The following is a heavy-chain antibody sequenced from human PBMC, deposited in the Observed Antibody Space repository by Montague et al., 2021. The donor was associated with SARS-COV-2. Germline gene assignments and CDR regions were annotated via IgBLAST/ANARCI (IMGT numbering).Heavy chain of an antibody. CDR3: ARLLRSCSNGVCRTYYYYAMDV. CDR1: GGSISGYY. V-gene: IGHV4-59*01. J-gene: IGHJ6*02. Sequence: SETLSLTCTVSGGSISGYYWSWIRQSPGKGLEWIGYIYYSGSTKYNPFLESRVTVSVDRSTNQVSLTLSSVTPADTAVYYCARLLRSCSNGVCRTYYYYAMDVWGQGTTVTVSS. CDR2: IYYSGST. D-gene: IGHD2-8*01.